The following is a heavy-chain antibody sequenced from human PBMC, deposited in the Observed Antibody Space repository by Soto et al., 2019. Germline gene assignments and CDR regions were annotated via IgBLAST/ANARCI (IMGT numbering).Heavy chain of an antibody. CDR1: GFTFSSYS. CDR3: ARDRDYDFWSATPPDY. D-gene: IGHD3-3*01. CDR2: ISSSSYI. V-gene: IGHV3-21*01. J-gene: IGHJ4*02. Sequence: GGSLRLSCAASGFTFSSYSMNWVRQAPGKGLEWVSSISSSSYIYYADSVKGRFTISRDNAKNSLYLQMNSLRAEDTAVYYCARDRDYDFWSATPPDYWGQGTLVTVSS.